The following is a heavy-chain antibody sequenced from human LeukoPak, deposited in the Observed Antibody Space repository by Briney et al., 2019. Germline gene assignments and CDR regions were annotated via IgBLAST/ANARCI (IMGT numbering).Heavy chain of an antibody. Sequence: GGSLRLSCAASGFTFKTYAMNWVRQVPGKGPEWVSSMSGSGSSTDYADSVKGRFTISRDNSKNTLYLQMNSLRAEDTALYYCAKDAQGLVRGGIYSDFWGQGSLVTVSS. CDR2: MSGSGSST. CDR3: AKDAQGLVRGGIYSDF. CDR1: GFTFKTYA. V-gene: IGHV3-23*01. J-gene: IGHJ4*02. D-gene: IGHD6-19*01.